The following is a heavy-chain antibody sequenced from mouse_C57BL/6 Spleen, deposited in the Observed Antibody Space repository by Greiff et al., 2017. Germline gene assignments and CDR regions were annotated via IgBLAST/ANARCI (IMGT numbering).Heavy chain of an antibody. CDR2: IYPGSGNT. Sequence: VQLQQSGAELVGPGASVKLSCKASGYTFTDYYINWVKQRPGQGLEWIARIYPGSGNTYYNEKFKGKATLTAEKSSSTAYMQLSSLTSEDSAVYFCARGNRLDYWGQGTSVTVSS. V-gene: IGHV1-76*01. D-gene: IGHD5-2*01. J-gene: IGHJ4*01. CDR1: GYTFTDYY. CDR3: ARGNRLDY.